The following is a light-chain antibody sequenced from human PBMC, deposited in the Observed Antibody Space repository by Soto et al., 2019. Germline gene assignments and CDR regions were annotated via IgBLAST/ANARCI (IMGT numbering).Light chain of an antibody. J-gene: IGKJ3*01. CDR3: QQRSNWPPEVT. CDR2: DAS. Sequence: EIVLKQSPDTLSLSPGEIATLACRASQSVSSSLAWYQQKPGQAPRLLIYDASNRTTGSPARFSGSGSGTDFTLTISSLEPQDFAVYYCQQRSNWPPEVTFGPRTKVDIK. CDR1: QSVSSS. V-gene: IGKV3-11*01.